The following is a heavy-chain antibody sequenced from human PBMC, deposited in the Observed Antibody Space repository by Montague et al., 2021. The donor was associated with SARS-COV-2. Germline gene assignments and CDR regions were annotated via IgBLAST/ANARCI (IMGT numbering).Heavy chain of an antibody. D-gene: IGHD2-21*01. CDR2: IYTSGST. CDR3: AGVVGFDFDY. Sequence: TLSLTCTVSGGSISSGSYYWSWIQQPAGKGLEWIGRIYTSGSTNYNPSLKSRVTISVDTSKNQFSLKLSSVTAADTAVYYCAGVVGFDFDYWGQGTLVTVSS. CDR1: GGSISSGSYY. V-gene: IGHV4-61*02. J-gene: IGHJ4*02.